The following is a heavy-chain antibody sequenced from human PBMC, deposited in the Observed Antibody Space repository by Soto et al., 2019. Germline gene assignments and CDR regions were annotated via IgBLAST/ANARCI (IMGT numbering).Heavy chain of an antibody. CDR2: IKQDGSEK. D-gene: IGHD4-17*01. CDR3: ARDLASTTIPNY. CDR1: GFTFSIYW. J-gene: IGHJ4*02. Sequence: GGSLRLSCAASGFTFSIYWMSWVRQAPGKGLEWVANIKQDGSEKYYVDSVKGRFTISRDNAKNSLYLQMNSLRAEDTAVYYCARDLASTTIPNYWGQGTLVTVSS. V-gene: IGHV3-7*04.